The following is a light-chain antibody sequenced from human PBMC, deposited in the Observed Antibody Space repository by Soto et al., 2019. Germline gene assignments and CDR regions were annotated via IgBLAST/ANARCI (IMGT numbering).Light chain of an antibody. J-gene: IGLJ2*01. V-gene: IGLV1-40*01. CDR1: SSNIGARYD. Sequence: QSVLTQPPSVSGAPGQRVTISCTGSSSNIGARYDLHWYQQLPGTAPKLLIYGNSNRPSGVPDRFSGSKSGTSASLAITGRQAEDEADYYCQSYDSSLSGVVFGGGTQLTVL. CDR2: GNS. CDR3: QSYDSSLSGVV.